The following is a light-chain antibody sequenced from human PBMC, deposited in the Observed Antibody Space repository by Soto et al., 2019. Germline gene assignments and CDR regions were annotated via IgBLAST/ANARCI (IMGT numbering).Light chain of an antibody. CDR2: DVS. CDR3: SSYTSSSYVV. J-gene: IGLJ2*01. Sequence: QLELTQPASVSGSPGQSITISCTGTSSDVGGYNYVSWYQQHPGKAPKLMIYDVSNRPSGVSNRFSGSKSGNTASLTISGLQAEDEADYYCSSYTSSSYVVFGGGTKLTVL. V-gene: IGLV2-14*01. CDR1: SSDVGGYNY.